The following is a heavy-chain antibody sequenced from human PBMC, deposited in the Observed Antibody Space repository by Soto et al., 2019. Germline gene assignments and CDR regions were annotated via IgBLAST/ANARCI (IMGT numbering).Heavy chain of an antibody. CDR2: INHSGST. CDR1: GGSFSGYY. J-gene: IGHJ5*02. D-gene: IGHD3-10*01. CDR3: ARLHGSGSLWFDP. Sequence: ETLSLTCAVYGGSFSGYYWSWIRQPPGKGLEWIGEINHSGSTNYNPSLKSRVTISVDTSKNQFSLKLSSVTAADTAVYYCARLHGSGSLWFDPWGQGTLVTVSS. V-gene: IGHV4-34*01.